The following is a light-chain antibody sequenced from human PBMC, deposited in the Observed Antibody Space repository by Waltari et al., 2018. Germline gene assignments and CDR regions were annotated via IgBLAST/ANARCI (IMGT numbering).Light chain of an antibody. CDR2: RNN. V-gene: IGLV1-47*01. CDR1: RPNIGNNS. CDR3: AVWDDSLSGRV. Sequence: QSVLTQPPSASGTPGQRVTISCSGSRPNIGNNSVYWYQQLPGTAPNLLSNRNNQRPSGVPDRCSGSKSGTSASLAISGLRSEDEADYYCAVWDDSLSGRVFGGGTKVTVL. J-gene: IGLJ3*02.